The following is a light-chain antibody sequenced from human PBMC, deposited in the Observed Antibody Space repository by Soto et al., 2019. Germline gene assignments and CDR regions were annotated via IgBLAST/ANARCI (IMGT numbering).Light chain of an antibody. CDR2: GAS. CDR3: QQYNNWWT. Sequence: EIVMTQSPATLSVSPGERATISCRASQSVSSNLAWYQQKPGQAPRLLIYGASTRATGIPARFSGSGSGTEFTLTISSLQSEDFAVYYCQQYNNWWTFGQGTRWISN. V-gene: IGKV3-15*01. J-gene: IGKJ1*01. CDR1: QSVSSN.